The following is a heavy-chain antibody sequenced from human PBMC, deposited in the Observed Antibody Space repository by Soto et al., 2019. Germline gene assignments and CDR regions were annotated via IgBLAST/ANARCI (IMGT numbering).Heavy chain of an antibody. Sequence: QVHLVQSGVEVKKPGASVKVSCKASGYNFINYGITWVRQAPGQGLEWMGWIRVKKGNTNYAQKFQGRVTMTTDTPTRTAYMELSSLRPDDTAVYYCVRDLDGSGSYYTDYCGPGPVVIVSS. CDR2: IRVKKGNT. CDR3: VRDLDGSGSYYTDY. CDR1: GYNFINYG. J-gene: IGHJ4*02. D-gene: IGHD3-10*01. V-gene: IGHV1-18*01.